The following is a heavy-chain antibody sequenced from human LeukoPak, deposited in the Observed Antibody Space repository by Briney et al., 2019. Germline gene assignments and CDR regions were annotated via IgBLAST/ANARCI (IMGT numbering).Heavy chain of an antibody. V-gene: IGHV3-23*01. D-gene: IGHD2-2*01. CDR2: ISGSGGST. CDR3: AKKYCSSTSCYYYYYGMDV. J-gene: IGHJ6*02. CDR1: GFTFDDYA. Sequence: PGGSLRLSCAASGFTFDDYAMSWVRQAPGKGLEWVSAISGSGGSTYYADSVKGRFTISRDNSKNTLYLQMNSLRAEDTAVYYCAKKYCSSTSCYYYYYGMDVWGQGTTVTVSS.